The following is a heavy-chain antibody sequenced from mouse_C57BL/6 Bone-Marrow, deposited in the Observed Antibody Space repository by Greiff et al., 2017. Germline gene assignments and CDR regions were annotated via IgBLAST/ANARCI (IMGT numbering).Heavy chain of an antibody. Sequence: QVTLKVSGPGILQPSQTLSLTCSFSGFSLSTFGMGVGWIRQPSGKGLEWLAHIWWDDDKYYKPALKSRLTISKDTSKNQVFRKIANVDTAATATYYCARGTYYYDSSRFDYWGQGTTLTVSS. CDR3: ARGTYYYDSSRFDY. V-gene: IGHV8-8*01. D-gene: IGHD1-1*01. J-gene: IGHJ2*01. CDR1: GFSLSTFGMG. CDR2: IWWDDDK.